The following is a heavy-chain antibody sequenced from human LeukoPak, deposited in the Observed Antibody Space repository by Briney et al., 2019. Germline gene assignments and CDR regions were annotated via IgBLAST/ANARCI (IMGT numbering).Heavy chain of an antibody. CDR1: GDSISSSHFY. J-gene: IGHJ4*02. Sequence: SETLSLTCTVSGDSISSSHFYWGWIRQPPGKGLEWIGSIYYSGNTYYNLSLKNRVTISVDTSKNQFSLKLTSVTAADTAVYYCAKYQGSGLDYWGQGTLVTVSS. CDR2: IYYSGNT. CDR3: AKYQGSGLDY. D-gene: IGHD6-19*01. V-gene: IGHV4-39*01.